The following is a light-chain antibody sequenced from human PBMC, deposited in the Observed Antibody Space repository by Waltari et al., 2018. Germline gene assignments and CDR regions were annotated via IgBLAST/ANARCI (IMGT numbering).Light chain of an antibody. CDR2: GNN. V-gene: IGLV1-40*01. CDR3: QSYDRSLSVV. Sequence: QSALTQPPSVSGAPGQRITISCTGSGSNIGAGYDVHWYQQFPGTAPKHLLYGNNQRPSGVPDRFFGSKTGTSASLAITGLQADDEADYYCQSYDRSLSVVFGGGTKLTVL. CDR1: GSNIGAGYD. J-gene: IGLJ2*01.